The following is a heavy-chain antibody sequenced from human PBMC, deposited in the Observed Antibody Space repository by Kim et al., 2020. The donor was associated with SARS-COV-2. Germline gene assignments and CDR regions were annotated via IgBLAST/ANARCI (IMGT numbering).Heavy chain of an antibody. D-gene: IGHD3-22*01. CDR3: ARDSTYYYDSSGYYYSYYYYYGMDV. V-gene: IGHV3-7*01. CDR2: IKQDGSEK. CDR1: GFTFSRYW. Sequence: GGSLRLSCAASGFTFSRYWMSWVRQAPGKGLEWVANIKQDGSEKYYVDSVKGRFTISRDNAKNSLYLQMNSLRAEDTAVYYCARDSTYYYDSSGYYYSYYYYYGMDVCGQGTTVTVSS. J-gene: IGHJ6*02.